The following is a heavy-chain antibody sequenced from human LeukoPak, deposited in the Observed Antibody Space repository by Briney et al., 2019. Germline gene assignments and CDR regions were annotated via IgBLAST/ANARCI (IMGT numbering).Heavy chain of an antibody. CDR3: ARDRPRSYYYDSSGMGYFDY. D-gene: IGHD3-22*01. V-gene: IGHV1-69*17. CDR1: GGTFSSYA. CDR2: IIPIFGIA. Sequence: SVTVSFTASGGTFSSYAISWVRQAPGQGLEWMGRIIPIFGIANSAQKFQGRVTITADKSTSTAYMELSSLRSEDTAVYYCARDRPRSYYYDSSGMGYFDYWGQGTLVTVSS. J-gene: IGHJ4*02.